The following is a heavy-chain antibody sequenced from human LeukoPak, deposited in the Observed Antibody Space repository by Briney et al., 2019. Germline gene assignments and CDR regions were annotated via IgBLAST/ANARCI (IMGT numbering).Heavy chain of an antibody. J-gene: IGHJ5*02. CDR3: AREMTTDNWFDP. CDR1: GGTFSSYA. Sequence: SVKVSCKASGGTFSSYAISWVRQAPGQGLEWMGGIIPIFGTANYAQKFQGRVTITADKSTSTAYMELSSLRSDDTAVYYCAREMTTDNWFDPWGQGTLVTVSS. D-gene: IGHD4-17*01. CDR2: IIPIFGTA. V-gene: IGHV1-69*06.